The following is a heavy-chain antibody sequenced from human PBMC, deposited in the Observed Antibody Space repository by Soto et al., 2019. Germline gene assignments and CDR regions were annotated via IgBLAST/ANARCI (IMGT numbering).Heavy chain of an antibody. CDR1: GGSFTSNNW. J-gene: IGHJ4*02. V-gene: IGHV4-4*02. Sequence: QVQLQESGPGLVKPSGTLSLTCAVSGGSFTSNNWWTWVRQPPGQGLEWIGEIYRTGSTNYNPSLKSRVTISLDKSENQFALKVTSLTAGDTAVSYCASRVPGTSVDYWGQGTLVTVSS. CDR2: IYRTGST. D-gene: IGHD1-7*01. CDR3: ASRVPGTSVDY.